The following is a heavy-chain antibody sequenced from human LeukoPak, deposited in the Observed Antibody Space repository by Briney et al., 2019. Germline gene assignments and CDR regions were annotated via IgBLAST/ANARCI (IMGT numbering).Heavy chain of an antibody. J-gene: IGHJ4*02. CDR3: ARENGYYDSSGYFGY. V-gene: IGHV3-30-3*01. CDR1: GFTFSSYA. CDR2: ISYDGSNK. D-gene: IGHD3-22*01. Sequence: PGGSLRLSCAASGFTFSSYAMHWVRQAPGKGLEWVAVISYDGSNKYYADSGKGRFTISRDNSKNTLYLQMNSLRAEDTAVYYCARENGYYDSSGYFGYWGQGTLVTVSS.